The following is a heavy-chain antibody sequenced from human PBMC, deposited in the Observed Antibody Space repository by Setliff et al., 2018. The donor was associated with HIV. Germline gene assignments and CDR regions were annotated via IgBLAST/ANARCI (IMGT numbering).Heavy chain of an antibody. D-gene: IGHD5-12*01. CDR3: ARHRDPPGTRWIFYYYYMDL. CDR1: GDSIRSNFNY. J-gene: IGHJ6*03. CDR2: IYSSGST. Sequence: SETLSLTCTVSGDSIRSNFNYWGWIRQPPGKGLEWIGIIYSSGSTSYNPSLSSRLTISVDTSKSHVSLRLSSVTAADTGVYYCARHRDPPGTRWIFYYYYMDLWGEGTTVTVSS. V-gene: IGHV4-39*01.